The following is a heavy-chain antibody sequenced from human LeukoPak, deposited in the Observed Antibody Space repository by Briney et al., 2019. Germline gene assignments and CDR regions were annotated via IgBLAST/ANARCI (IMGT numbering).Heavy chain of an antibody. J-gene: IGHJ6*03. CDR2: IDNDGNGI. CDR1: GFMFSGYW. D-gene: IGHD3-3*01. CDR3: ATGGGWEPSSGVVTHIDV. V-gene: IGHV3-74*01. Sequence: GGSLRLSCAASGFMFSGYWMHWVRQGPEKGLELVSRIDNDGNGIIYADSVKGRFTTSRDNAKNTLYLQMSSLRVEDTARYYCATGGGWEPSSGVVTHIDVWGKGTTVTVSS.